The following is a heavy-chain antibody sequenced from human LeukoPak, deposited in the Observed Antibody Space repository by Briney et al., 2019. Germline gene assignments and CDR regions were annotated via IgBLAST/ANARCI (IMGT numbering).Heavy chain of an antibody. CDR3: ARDYDSSGRGAFDI. CDR1: GGTFSSYA. V-gene: IGHV1-69*06. J-gene: IGHJ3*02. Sequence: ASVKVSCKASGGTFSSYAISWVRQAPGQGLEWMGGIIPIFGTANYAQKFQGRVTITADKSTSTAYMELSSLRSEDTAVYYCARDYDSSGRGAFDIWGQGTMVTVSS. CDR2: IIPIFGTA. D-gene: IGHD3-22*01.